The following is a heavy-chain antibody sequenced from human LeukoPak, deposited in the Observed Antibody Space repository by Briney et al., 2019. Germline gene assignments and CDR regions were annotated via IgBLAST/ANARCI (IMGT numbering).Heavy chain of an antibody. CDR3: ATSPFASGYFWGRFDF. V-gene: IGHV3-66*01. CDR2: IFSGDTT. D-gene: IGHD6-25*01. J-gene: IGHJ4*02. Sequence: GGSLRLSCAASGFTVSTNRMSWVRQAPGKGLEWVSGIFSGDTTFYADSVKGRFSISRGNSKNTVYLQMNSLRAEDTAVYYCATSPFASGYFWGRFDFWGQGVLVTVSS. CDR1: GFTVSTNR.